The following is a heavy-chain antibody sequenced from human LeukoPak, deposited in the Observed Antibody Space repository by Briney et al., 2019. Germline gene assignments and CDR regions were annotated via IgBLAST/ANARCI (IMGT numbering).Heavy chain of an antibody. CDR3: ARGWGYSWFDY. Sequence: AGGSLRLSCAASGLTFRSYSMHWVRQTPGKGLEYVSAIDPHGGNTYYADSVKGRFTISRDNAKNSLYLQMNSLRAEDTALYYCARGWGYSWFDYWGQGTLVTVSS. CDR2: IDPHGGNT. V-gene: IGHV3-64*02. D-gene: IGHD1-1*01. J-gene: IGHJ4*02. CDR1: GLTFRSYS.